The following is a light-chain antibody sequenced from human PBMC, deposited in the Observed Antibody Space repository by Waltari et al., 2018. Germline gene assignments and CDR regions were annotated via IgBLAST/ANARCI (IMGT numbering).Light chain of an antibody. CDR3: QQRSNWPIV. CDR1: QSVGSQ. CDR2: DAT. Sequence: EIVLTQSPATLSLSPGERATLSCRASQSVGSQLVWYPQRPGQAPRLLIYDATNRATGIPARFSGSGSGTDFSLSISSLEPEDFGVYYCQQRSNWPIVFGQGTRLEIK. J-gene: IGKJ5*01. V-gene: IGKV3-11*01.